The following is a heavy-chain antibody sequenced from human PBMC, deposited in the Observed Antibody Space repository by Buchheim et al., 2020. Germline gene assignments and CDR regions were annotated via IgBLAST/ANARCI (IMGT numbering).Heavy chain of an antibody. Sequence: HLLDSGGGLVQPGGSLRLSCAASDFAFSAYATNWVRQAPGKGLEWVSYISSSSNTIYYADSVRGRFTISRDNAKNSLHLQMNSLRDEDTAVYYCATWAFYHGVDVWGQGTT. V-gene: IGHV3-48*02. CDR3: ATWAFYHGVDV. D-gene: IGHD7-27*01. J-gene: IGHJ6*02. CDR1: DFAFSAYA. CDR2: ISSSSNTI.